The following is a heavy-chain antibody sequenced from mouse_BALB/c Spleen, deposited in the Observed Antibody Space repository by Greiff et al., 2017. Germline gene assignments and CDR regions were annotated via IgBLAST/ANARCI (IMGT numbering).Heavy chain of an antibody. J-gene: IGHJ2*01. D-gene: IGHD2-14*01. CDR2: IDPANGNT. V-gene: IGHV14-1*02. Sequence: VQLQQSGAELARPGASVKMSCKASGYTFTSYTMHWVKQRPEQGLEWIGRIDPANGNTKYDPKFQGKATITADTSSNTAYLQLSSLTSEDTAVYYCARHRYYFDYWGQGTTLTVSS. CDR3: ARHRYYFDY. CDR1: GYTFTSYT.